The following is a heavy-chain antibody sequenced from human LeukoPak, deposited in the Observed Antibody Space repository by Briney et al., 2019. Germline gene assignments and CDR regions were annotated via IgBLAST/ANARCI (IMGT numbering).Heavy chain of an antibody. J-gene: IGHJ4*02. V-gene: IGHV4-34*11. CDR1: GGSFSGYY. CDR3: AKPARTDYADY. D-gene: IGHD1-14*01. CDR2: VYNSGST. Sequence: PSETLSLTCAVYGGSFSGYYWSWIRQPPGKGLEWLGYVYNSGSTHYNPSLKSRVTISADTSKNQFSLTLTSVTAADTAVYYCAKPARTDYADYWGQGTLVTVSS.